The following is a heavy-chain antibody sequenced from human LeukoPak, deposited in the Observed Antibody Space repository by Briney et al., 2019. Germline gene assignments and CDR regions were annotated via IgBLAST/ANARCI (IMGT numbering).Heavy chain of an antibody. D-gene: IGHD3-22*01. CDR2: ISGSGGST. J-gene: IGHJ4*02. CDR3: AKDLRRYYDSSGYNFDY. CDR1: GFTFSSYA. Sequence: GGSLRLSCAASGFTFSSYAMNWVRQAPGKGLERVSAISGSGGSTYYADSVKGRFTISRDNSKNTLYLQMNSLRAEDTAVYYCAKDLRRYYDSSGYNFDYWGQGTLVTVSS. V-gene: IGHV3-23*01.